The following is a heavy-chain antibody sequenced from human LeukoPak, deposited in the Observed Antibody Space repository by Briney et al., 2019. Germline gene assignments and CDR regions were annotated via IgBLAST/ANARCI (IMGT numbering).Heavy chain of an antibody. J-gene: IGHJ4*02. CDR1: GYTFTSYD. D-gene: IGHD7-27*01. Sequence: ASVKVSCKASGYTFTSYDINWVRQAAGQGPEWMGWMSPNSGNTGYAQKFQGRVTMTRSTSMSTAYMELSSLRSEDTAVYYCARGPPNWGYDYWGQGTLVTVSS. CDR3: ARGPPNWGYDY. CDR2: MSPNSGNT. V-gene: IGHV1-8*01.